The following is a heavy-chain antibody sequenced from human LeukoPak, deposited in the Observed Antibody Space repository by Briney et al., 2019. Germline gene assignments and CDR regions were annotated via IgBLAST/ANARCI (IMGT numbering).Heavy chain of an antibody. CDR1: GFTFSSYA. V-gene: IGHV3-23*01. Sequence: GGSLRLSCAASGFTFSSYAVSWVRQAPGKGLEWVSAISGSGGSTYYADSVKGRFTISRDNSKNTLYLQMNSLRAKDTAVYYCAKDQLDDGGSASDEWFGELWGTLFDYWGQGTLVTVSS. CDR3: AKDQLDDGGSASDEWFGELWGTLFDY. J-gene: IGHJ4*02. D-gene: IGHD3-10*01. CDR2: ISGSGGST.